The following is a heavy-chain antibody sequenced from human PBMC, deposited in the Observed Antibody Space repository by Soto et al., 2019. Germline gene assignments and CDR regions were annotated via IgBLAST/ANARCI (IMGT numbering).Heavy chain of an antibody. Sequence: PGWSLRLSCSASVFTCSNAWMSWFRQAPGKGLEWVGRIKSKTDGGTTDYAAPVKGRFTISRDDSKNTLYLQMNSLKTEDTAVYYCTTDLYYDYVWGSSNWGQGTLVTVSS. CDR3: TTDLYYDYVWGSSN. J-gene: IGHJ4*02. V-gene: IGHV3-15*01. CDR2: IKSKTDGGTT. CDR1: VFTCSNAW. D-gene: IGHD3-16*01.